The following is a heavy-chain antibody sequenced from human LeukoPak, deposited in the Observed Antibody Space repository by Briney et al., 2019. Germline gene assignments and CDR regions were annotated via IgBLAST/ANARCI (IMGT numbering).Heavy chain of an antibody. CDR2: IKQDGSEK. J-gene: IGHJ6*02. Sequence: GGSLRLSCVASGFTFSSYWMSWVRQAPGKGLEWVANIKQDGSEKYYVDSVKGRFTISRDNAKNSLYLQMNSLRAEDTAVYYCASAAIDYYYYYGMDVWGQGTTVTVSS. D-gene: IGHD6-13*01. CDR3: ASAAIDYYYYYGMDV. V-gene: IGHV3-7*03. CDR1: GFTFSSYW.